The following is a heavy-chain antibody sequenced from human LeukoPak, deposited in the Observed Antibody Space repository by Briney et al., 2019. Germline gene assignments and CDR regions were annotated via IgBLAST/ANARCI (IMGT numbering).Heavy chain of an antibody. D-gene: IGHD6-13*01. Sequence: GGSLRLSCATSGFTFDDYAMHWVRQAPGKGLEWVSLISGDGGSTYYADSVKGRFTISRDNSKNSQYLQMNSLRAEDTAVYYCASARPTSSWTAFDIWGQGTMVTVSS. J-gene: IGHJ3*02. V-gene: IGHV3-43*02. CDR3: ASARPTSSWTAFDI. CDR2: ISGDGGST. CDR1: GFTFDDYA.